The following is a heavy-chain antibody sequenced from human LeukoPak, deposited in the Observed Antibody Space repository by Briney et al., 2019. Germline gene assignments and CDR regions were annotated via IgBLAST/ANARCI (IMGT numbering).Heavy chain of an antibody. D-gene: IGHD1-26*01. CDR2: IYYSGST. V-gene: IGHV4-59*08. CDR3: ARLSGLYEWELTKAWAFDI. J-gene: IGHJ3*02. CDR1: DGSISSYY. Sequence: PSETLSLTCTVSDGSISSYYWSWIRQPPGKGLEWIGYIYYSGSTNYNPSLKSRVTISVDTSKNQFSLKLSSVTAADTAVYYCARLSGLYEWELTKAWAFDIWGQGTMVTVSS.